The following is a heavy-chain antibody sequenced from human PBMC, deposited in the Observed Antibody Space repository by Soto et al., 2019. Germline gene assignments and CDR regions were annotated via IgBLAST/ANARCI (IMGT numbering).Heavy chain of an antibody. CDR1: GYTFTSYG. Sequence: ASVKVSCKASGYTFTSYGISWVRQAPGQGLEWMGWISAYNGNTNYAQKLQGRVTMTTDTSTSTAYTELRSLRSDDTAVYYCARERGGPGVIYNHYYYGMDVWGQGTTVTVSS. V-gene: IGHV1-18*01. CDR2: ISAYNGNT. J-gene: IGHJ6*02. D-gene: IGHD3-10*01. CDR3: ARERGGPGVIYNHYYYGMDV.